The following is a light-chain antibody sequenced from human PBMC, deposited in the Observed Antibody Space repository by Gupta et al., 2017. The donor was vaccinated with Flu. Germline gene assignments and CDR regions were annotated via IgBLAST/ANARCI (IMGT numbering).Light chain of an antibody. Sequence: DIQMTQSPSSLSASVGDRVTITCRASQRINSYLNWYQQKPGRAPNLLIYAASTLQSGVPSRFSGSGSGTXFTLTIXSLQTEDFATYYCQQSDHIPITFGXGTQVEIK. CDR1: QRINSY. CDR3: QQSDHIPIT. V-gene: IGKV1-39*01. CDR2: AAS. J-gene: IGKJ5*01.